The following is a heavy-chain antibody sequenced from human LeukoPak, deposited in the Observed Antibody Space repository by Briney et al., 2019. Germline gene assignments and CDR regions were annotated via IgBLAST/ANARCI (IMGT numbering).Heavy chain of an antibody. CDR1: GGSFSGYY. D-gene: IGHD6-13*01. CDR2: INHSGST. J-gene: IGHJ3*02. CDR3: ARAAGAAAGNDAFDI. V-gene: IGHV4-34*01. Sequence: SETLSLTXAVYGGSFSGYYWSWIRQPPGKGLEWIGEINHSGSTNYNPSLKSRVTISVDTSKNQFSLKLSSVTAADTAVYYCARAAGAAAGNDAFDIWGQGTMVTVSS.